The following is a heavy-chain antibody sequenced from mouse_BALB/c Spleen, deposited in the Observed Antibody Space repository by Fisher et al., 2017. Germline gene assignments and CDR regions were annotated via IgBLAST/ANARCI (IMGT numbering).Heavy chain of an antibody. CDR3: ARRFYEGYFDV. Sequence: RFTISRDNARNTLYLQMSSLKSEDTAMYYCARRFYEGYFDVWGAGTTVTVSS. V-gene: IGHV5S21*01. D-gene: IGHD2-12*01. J-gene: IGHJ1*01.